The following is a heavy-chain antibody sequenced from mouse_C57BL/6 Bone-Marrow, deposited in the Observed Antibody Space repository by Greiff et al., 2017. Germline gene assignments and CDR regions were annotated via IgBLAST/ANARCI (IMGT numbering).Heavy chain of an antibody. CDR3: ATVLNRYLDV. CDR2: IDPETGGT. Sequence: QVQLQQSGAELVRPGASVTLSCKASGYTFTDYEMHWVKQTPVHGLEWIGAIDPETGGTAYNQKFKGKAILSADKSSSTAYMELRSLTSEDSAVYYCATVLNRYLDVWGTGTTVTVSS. V-gene: IGHV1-15*01. D-gene: IGHD1-3*01. J-gene: IGHJ1*03. CDR1: GYTFTDYE.